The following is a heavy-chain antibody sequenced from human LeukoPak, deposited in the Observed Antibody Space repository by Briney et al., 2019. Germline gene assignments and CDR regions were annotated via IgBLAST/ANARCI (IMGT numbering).Heavy chain of an antibody. D-gene: IGHD3-10*01. V-gene: IGHV3-7*01. Sequence: GGSLKLSCAASGFTFSSYWMSWVRQAPGKGLEWVANIKQDGSEKYYVDSVKGRFTISRDNAKNSLYLQMNSLRAEDTAVYYCARDHARQPLLWFGELLNAFDIWGQGTMVTVSS. CDR2: IKQDGSEK. CDR1: GFTFSSYW. J-gene: IGHJ3*02. CDR3: ARDHARQPLLWFGELLNAFDI.